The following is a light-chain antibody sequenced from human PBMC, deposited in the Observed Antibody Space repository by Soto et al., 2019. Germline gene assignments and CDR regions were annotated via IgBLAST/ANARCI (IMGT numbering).Light chain of an antibody. V-gene: IGKV1-39*01. CDR1: QSISSY. Sequence: DIQMTQSPSSLSASVGDRVTITCRASQSISSYLNWYQQKPGKVPELLIYAASSLQSGVPSRFSGSGSGTDFTLTISRLEPEDFAVYYCQHYGTTPWTFGPGTKVGIK. J-gene: IGKJ1*01. CDR2: AAS. CDR3: QHYGTTPWT.